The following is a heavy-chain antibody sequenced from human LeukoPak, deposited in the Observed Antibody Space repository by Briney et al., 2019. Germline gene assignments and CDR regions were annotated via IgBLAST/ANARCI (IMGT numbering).Heavy chain of an antibody. CDR1: GFTFSDYY. J-gene: IGHJ6*02. Sequence: GGSLRLSCAASGFTFSDYYMSWIRQAPGKGLERVSYISSSGSTIYYADSVKGRFTISRDNAKNSLYLQMNSLRAEDTAVYYCARAGTTLLGYYYYGMDVWGQGTTVTVSS. D-gene: IGHD1-7*01. CDR2: ISSSGSTI. CDR3: ARAGTTLLGYYYYGMDV. V-gene: IGHV3-11*01.